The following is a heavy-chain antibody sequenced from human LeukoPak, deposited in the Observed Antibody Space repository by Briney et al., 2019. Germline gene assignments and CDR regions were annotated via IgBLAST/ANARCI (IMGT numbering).Heavy chain of an antibody. D-gene: IGHD3-22*01. J-gene: IGHJ5*02. CDR1: GGSISSSSYY. CDR2: IYYSGST. Sequence: SETLSLTCTVSGGSISSSSYYWGWIRQPPGKGLEWIGSIYYSGSTYYNPSLKSRVTISVDTSKNQFSLKLSSVTAADTAVYYCARTMIPIRFDPWGQGTLVTVSS. V-gene: IGHV4-39*01. CDR3: ARTMIPIRFDP.